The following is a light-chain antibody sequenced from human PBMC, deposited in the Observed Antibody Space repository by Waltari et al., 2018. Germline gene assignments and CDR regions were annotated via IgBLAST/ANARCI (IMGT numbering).Light chain of an antibody. V-gene: IGKV1-39*01. CDR1: QSTADY. CDR3: QHSHFAPGT. CDR2: GAS. Sequence: DIQMTQSPSSLSASVGDRVTITCRASQSTADYLNWYQQKPGKAPKLLIYGASRLLSGVPSRFGGSGSGTDFTLTISNLQPEDCATYYCQHSHFAPGTFGQGTKVEIK. J-gene: IGKJ1*01.